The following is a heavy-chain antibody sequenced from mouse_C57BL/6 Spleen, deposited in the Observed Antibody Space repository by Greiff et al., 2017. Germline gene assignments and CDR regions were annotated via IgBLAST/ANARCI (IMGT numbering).Heavy chain of an antibody. J-gene: IGHJ2*01. CDR2: INPDNGGT. CDR1: GYTLTDYY. D-gene: IGHD2-2*01. CDR3: AKGGWLRDYYDY. V-gene: IGHV1-26*01. Sequence: EVKLQQSGPELVKPGASVKITCKASGYTLTDYYMNWVKQRHGKSLEWIGEINPDNGGTSYNQQLKGKATLTVDKSSSTAYMELRSLTSEDSAVYYCAKGGWLRDYYDYWGQGTTLTVAS.